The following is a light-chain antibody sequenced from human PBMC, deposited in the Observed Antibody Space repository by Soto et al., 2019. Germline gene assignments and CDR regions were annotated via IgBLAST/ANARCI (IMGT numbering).Light chain of an antibody. Sequence: EKVMTQSPATLSVSPGERATLSCRASQNVKTRLAWYQQKPGQAPRLLIYDAFTRATGIPARFSGSASGTEFTLTISSLQSEDFAVYYCHQYDEWPLTFGGGTKVDIK. V-gene: IGKV3-15*01. CDR1: QNVKTR. CDR3: HQYDEWPLT. CDR2: DAF. J-gene: IGKJ4*01.